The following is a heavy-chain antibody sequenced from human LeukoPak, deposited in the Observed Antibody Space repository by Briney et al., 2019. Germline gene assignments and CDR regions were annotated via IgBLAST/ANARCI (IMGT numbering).Heavy chain of an antibody. CDR3: ASSSGWIIDY. CDR2: IKQDGSEK. Sequence: PGGSLRLSCAASGFTVNSTYMNWVRQAPGKGLEWVANIKQDGSEKYYVDSVKGRFTISRDNAKNSLFLQMNSLRAEDTAVYYCASSSGWIIDYWGQGTLVTVSS. CDR1: GFTVNSTY. J-gene: IGHJ4*02. D-gene: IGHD6-19*01. V-gene: IGHV3-7*01.